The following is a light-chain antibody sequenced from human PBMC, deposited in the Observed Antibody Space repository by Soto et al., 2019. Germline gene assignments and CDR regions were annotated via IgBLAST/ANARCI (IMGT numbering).Light chain of an antibody. J-gene: IGKJ2*01. CDR1: QSVSSGY. V-gene: IGKV3-20*01. CDR2: GAS. CDR3: QQYGISQNT. Sequence: ETVMTQAPGTLSLSPGERATLSCRASQSVSSGYLGWYQQKPGQAPRLLIFGASNRATGIPDRFTGSGSGKAFTLPISRLEPEDFAVYYCQQYGISQNTVGQGTKLELK.